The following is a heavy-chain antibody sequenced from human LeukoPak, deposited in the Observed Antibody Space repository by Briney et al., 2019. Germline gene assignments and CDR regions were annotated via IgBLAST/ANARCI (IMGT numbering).Heavy chain of an antibody. Sequence: ASVKVSCKASGYTFTGYYMHWVRQAPGQGLEWMGRNNPNSGGTNYAQKFQGRVTMTRDTSISTAYMELSWLRSDDTAVYYCARGNGYSSNDYWGQGTLVTVSS. D-gene: IGHD5-24*01. V-gene: IGHV1-2*06. CDR3: ARGNGYSSNDY. CDR2: NNPNSGGT. J-gene: IGHJ4*02. CDR1: GYTFTGYY.